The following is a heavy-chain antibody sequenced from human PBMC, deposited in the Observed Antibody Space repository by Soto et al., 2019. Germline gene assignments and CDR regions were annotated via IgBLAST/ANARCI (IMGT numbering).Heavy chain of an antibody. D-gene: IGHD2-8*01. CDR3: AKLGFVLMELYYFHQ. V-gene: IGHV3-23*01. J-gene: IGHJ4*01. CDR1: GFTFSSYA. CDR2: ISGNSGKT. Sequence: LRLSCTASGFTFSSYAMSWVRQAPGKELEWVSTISGNSGKTNYAESVKGRFSISRDNSKNTVHLQLDSLRAEDTAVYFCAKLGFVLMELYYFHQWGHGTLVTVSS.